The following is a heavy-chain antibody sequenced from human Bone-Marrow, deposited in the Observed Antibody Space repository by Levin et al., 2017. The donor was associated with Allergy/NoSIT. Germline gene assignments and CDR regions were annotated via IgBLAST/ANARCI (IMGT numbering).Heavy chain of an antibody. D-gene: IGHD3-10*01. Sequence: GGSLRLSCAASGFTFSDYYMTWIRQAPGKGLEWVSVINSGGTYTDSADSVKGRFTISRDNAKNSLYLQMDSLRAEDTAVYYCARVWGSGTHGWFDPWGQGTLVSVST. CDR3: ARVWGSGTHGWFDP. CDR2: INSGGTYT. CDR1: GFTFSDYY. J-gene: IGHJ5*02. V-gene: IGHV3-11*05.